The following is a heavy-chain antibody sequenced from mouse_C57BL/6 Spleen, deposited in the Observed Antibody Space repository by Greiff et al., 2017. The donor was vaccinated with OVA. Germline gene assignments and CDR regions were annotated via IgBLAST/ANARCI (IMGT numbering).Heavy chain of an antibody. CDR3: ARGGNYGAMDC. CDR2: FTMYRDAT. J-gene: IGHJ4*01. D-gene: IGHD2-1*01. Sequence: LQQSGAELVRPGSSVMLSCKDSYFAFLASAMHWVKHRPGHGLEWLGSFTMYRDATEYSANFLGKATLTANTFSSTAYMELSSLTYEDSAVYCCARGGNYGAMDCWGQGTTVTVYS. V-gene: IGHV1-49*01. CDR1: YFAFLASA.